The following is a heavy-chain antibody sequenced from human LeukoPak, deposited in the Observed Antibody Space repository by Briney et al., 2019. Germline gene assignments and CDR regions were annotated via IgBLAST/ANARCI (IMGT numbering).Heavy chain of an antibody. D-gene: IGHD2-15*01. CDR1: GDSMRGYY. J-gene: IGHJ5*02. CDR2: IHYSGTT. CDR3: ARAKGGSSYYGVGWFDP. V-gene: IGHV4-59*12. Sequence: SETLSLTCTVSGDSMRGYYWSWIRQPPGKGLGWIGDIHYSGTTDYNPSLKSRVTISVDTSKNQFSLKLNSVTAADTAIYYCARAKGGSSYYGVGWFDPWGQGTLVTVSS.